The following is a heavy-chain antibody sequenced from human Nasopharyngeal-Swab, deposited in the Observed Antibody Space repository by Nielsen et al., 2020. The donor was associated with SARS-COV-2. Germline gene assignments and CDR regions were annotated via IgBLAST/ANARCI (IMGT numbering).Heavy chain of an antibody. J-gene: IGHJ5*02. CDR1: GDSMRNYY. D-gene: IGHD2-15*01. Sequence: SETLSLTCTVSGDSMRNYYWSWIRQPPGKGLEWIGHIYYRGSTKYNPSLKSRVTISIDTSKNQFSLKLSSVTAADTAVYYCARGYVLTVATYEDYFDPWGQGTLVTVSS. V-gene: IGHV4-59*08. CDR2: IYYRGST. CDR3: ARGYVLTVATYEDYFDP.